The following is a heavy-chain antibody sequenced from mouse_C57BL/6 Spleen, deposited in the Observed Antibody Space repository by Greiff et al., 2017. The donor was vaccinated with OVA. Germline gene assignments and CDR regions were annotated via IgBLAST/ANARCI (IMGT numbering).Heavy chain of an antibody. D-gene: IGHD4-1*01. Sequence: VKLVESGAELVRPGASVTLSCKASGYTFTDYEMHWVKQTPVHGLEWIGAIDPETGGTAYNQKFKGKAILTADKSSSTAYMELRSLTSEDSAVYYCTRTNWDWFAYWGQGTLVTVSA. CDR2: IDPETGGT. CDR1: GYTFTDYE. CDR3: TRTNWDWFAY. J-gene: IGHJ3*01. V-gene: IGHV1-15*01.